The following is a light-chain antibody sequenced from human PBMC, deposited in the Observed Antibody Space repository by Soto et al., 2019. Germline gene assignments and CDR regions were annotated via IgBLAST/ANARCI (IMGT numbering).Light chain of an antibody. Sequence: EVVLTQSPGTLSLSPGERTTLSCRASQSVSSSYLAWYQQKPGQAPRLLIYAASSRATGIPDRFSGSGSGTHLTLTISRLEPEDFAVYYCQQYGSSRWTLGQGTKVEIK. CDR2: AAS. J-gene: IGKJ1*01. CDR3: QQYGSSRWT. V-gene: IGKV3-20*01. CDR1: QSVSSSY.